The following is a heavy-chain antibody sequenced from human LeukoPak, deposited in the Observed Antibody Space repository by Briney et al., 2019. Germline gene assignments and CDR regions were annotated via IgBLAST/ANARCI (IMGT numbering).Heavy chain of an antibody. V-gene: IGHV4-34*01. CDR2: INHSGST. D-gene: IGHD3-22*01. CDR1: GGSFSGYY. CDR3: ARRLEGYYDSSGYYYGGGYFDY. J-gene: IGHJ4*02. Sequence: PSETLSLTCAVYGGSFSGYYWSWIRQPPGKGLEWIGEINHSGSTNYNPSLKSRVTISVDTSKNQFSLKLSSVTAADTAVYYCARRLEGYYDSSGYYYGGGYFDYWGQGTLVTVSS.